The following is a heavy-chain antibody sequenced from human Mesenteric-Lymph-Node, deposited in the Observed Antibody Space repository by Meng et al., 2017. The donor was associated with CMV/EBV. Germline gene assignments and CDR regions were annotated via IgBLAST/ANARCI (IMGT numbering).Heavy chain of an antibody. D-gene: IGHD3-10*01. Sequence: SETLSLTCTVSGGSISSSSYHWGWIRQPPGKGLEWIASIHNSGSPQYNPSLKSRVTISVDASKNQFSLKVTSVTAADTAVYYCARGSHYASGSYPMDVWGQGTTVTVSS. CDR1: GGSISSSSYH. J-gene: IGHJ6*02. CDR2: IHNSGSP. CDR3: ARGSHYASGSYPMDV. V-gene: IGHV4-39*01.